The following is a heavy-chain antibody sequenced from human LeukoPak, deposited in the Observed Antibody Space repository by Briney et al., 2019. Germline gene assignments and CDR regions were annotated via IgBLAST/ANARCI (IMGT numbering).Heavy chain of an antibody. V-gene: IGHV3-23*01. Sequence: GGSLRLSCAASGFTFSSYAMSWVRQAPGKGLEWVSAISGSGGDTFYADSVKGRFTISRDNSKNTLYLQMNSLRAEDTAVYYCAEDKGHDYGSFDPWGQGTLVTVSS. CDR1: GFTFSSYA. CDR3: AEDKGHDYGSFDP. CDR2: ISGSGGDT. D-gene: IGHD3-10*01. J-gene: IGHJ5*02.